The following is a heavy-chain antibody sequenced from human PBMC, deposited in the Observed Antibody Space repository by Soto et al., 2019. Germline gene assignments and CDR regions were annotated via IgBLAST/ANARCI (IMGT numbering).Heavy chain of an antibody. CDR1: GGSVSSGSYY. CDR3: ARDRNYDILTGYYHDYYYGMDV. CDR2: IYYSGST. J-gene: IGHJ6*02. Sequence: SETLSLTCTVSGGSVSSGSYYWSWIRQPPGKGLEWIGYIYYSGSTNYNPSLKSRVTISVDTSKNQFSLKLSSVTAAYTAWYYCARDRNYDILTGYYHDYYYGMDVWGQGTTVTVSS. D-gene: IGHD3-9*01. V-gene: IGHV4-61*01.